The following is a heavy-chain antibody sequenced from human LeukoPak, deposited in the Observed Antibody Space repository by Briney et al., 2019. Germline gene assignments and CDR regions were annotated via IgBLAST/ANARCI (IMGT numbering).Heavy chain of an antibody. D-gene: IGHD6-19*01. CDR1: GYTFTSYG. CDR2: ISAYNGNT. Sequence: ASVKVSCKASGYTFTSYGISWVRQAPGQGLEWMGWISAYNGNTNHAQKLQGRVTMTTDTSTSTAYMELRSLRSDDTAVYYCARPISSGWFFDYWGQGTLVTVSS. CDR3: ARPISSGWFFDY. J-gene: IGHJ4*02. V-gene: IGHV1-18*04.